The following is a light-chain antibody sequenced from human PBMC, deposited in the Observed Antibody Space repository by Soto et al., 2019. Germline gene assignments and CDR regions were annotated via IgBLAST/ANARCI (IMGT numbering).Light chain of an antibody. J-gene: IGKJ5*01. CDR3: LQYNNWPPAT. V-gene: IGKV3-15*01. Sequence: ETLMTQSPATLSVSPGERATLSCRASQYISNFLAWYQQKPGQVPRLLIYSASSRATGIPARFSGSGSGTEFTLTISSLQSEDFAIYYCLQYNNWPPATFGQGTRLEIK. CDR2: SAS. CDR1: QYISNF.